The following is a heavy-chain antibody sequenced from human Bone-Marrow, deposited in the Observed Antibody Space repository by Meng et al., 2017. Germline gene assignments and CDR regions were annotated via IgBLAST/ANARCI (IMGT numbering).Heavy chain of an antibody. D-gene: IGHD5-24*01. J-gene: IGHJ5*02. CDR3: ARLVRGRDGYKSKLVP. CDR2: IFYTGTT. V-gene: IGHV4-39*01. CDR1: GGSISSSSSFY. Sequence: QLQLQESGPGLGKPSEPLSLNCTASGGSISSSSSFYWGWIRQPPGKGLEWIGSIFYTGTTYYNPSLKSRVTISVDTSKNQFSLKLSSVTAADTAVYYCARLVRGRDGYKSKLVPWGQGTLVTVSS.